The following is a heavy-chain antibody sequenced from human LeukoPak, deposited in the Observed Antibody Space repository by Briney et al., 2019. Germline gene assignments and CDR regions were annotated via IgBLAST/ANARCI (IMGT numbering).Heavy chain of an antibody. J-gene: IGHJ2*01. CDR1: GFTFSDYY. Sequence: VGSLRLSCAASGFTFSDYYMSWIRQAPGKGLEWVSYISSSGSTIYYADSVKGRFTISRDNAKNSLYLQMNSLRAEDTAVYYCARKQGPYSYGHEGDWYFDLWGRGTLVTVSS. D-gene: IGHD5-18*01. V-gene: IGHV3-11*01. CDR2: ISSSGSTI. CDR3: ARKQGPYSYGHEGDWYFDL.